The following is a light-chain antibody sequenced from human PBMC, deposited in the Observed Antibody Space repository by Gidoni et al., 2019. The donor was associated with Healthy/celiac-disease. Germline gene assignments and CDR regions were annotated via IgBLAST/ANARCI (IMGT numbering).Light chain of an antibody. V-gene: IGKV1-5*03. Sequence: DIQMTQYPSTLSASVGDRVTITCRASQSISSWLAWYQQKPGKAPNLLIYKASSLESGVPSRFIGSGSVTEFTLTISSLQPDEFATYYCQQYNSYSRTFGQGTKVEIK. CDR3: QQYNSYSRT. J-gene: IGKJ1*01. CDR2: KAS. CDR1: QSISSW.